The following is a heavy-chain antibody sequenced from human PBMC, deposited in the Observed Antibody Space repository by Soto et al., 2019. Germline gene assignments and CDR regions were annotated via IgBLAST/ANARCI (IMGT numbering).Heavy chain of an antibody. D-gene: IGHD3-22*01. J-gene: IGHJ4*02. CDR3: ARDTYYYDSSGYPH. Sequence: VGSLRLSCAASGFTFSAYYMSWIRQAPGKGLEWVSYISSSTGYTNYADSVKGRFTISRDNAKNSLYLQMNSLRAEDTAVYYCARDTYYYDSSGYPHWGQGTLVTVSS. CDR2: ISSSTGYT. CDR1: GFTFSAYY. V-gene: IGHV3-11*06.